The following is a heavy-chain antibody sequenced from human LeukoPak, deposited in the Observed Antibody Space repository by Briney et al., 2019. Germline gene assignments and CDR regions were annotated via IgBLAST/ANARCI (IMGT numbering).Heavy chain of an antibody. V-gene: IGHV3-64*01. Sequence: GGSLRLSCAASGFTFSSYAMHWVRQAPGKGLEYVSAISSNGGSTYYANSVKGRFTISRDNSKNTLYLQMGSLRAEDMAVYYCAREGQQWRLRGAFDIWGQGTMVTVSS. CDR3: AREGQQWRLRGAFDI. J-gene: IGHJ3*02. CDR1: GFTFSSYA. D-gene: IGHD6-19*01. CDR2: ISSNGGST.